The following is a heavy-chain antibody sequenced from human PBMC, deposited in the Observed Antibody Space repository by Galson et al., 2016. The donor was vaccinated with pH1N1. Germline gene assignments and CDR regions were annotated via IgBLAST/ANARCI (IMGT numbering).Heavy chain of an antibody. CDR2: MNAKNGDA. CDR1: GYTFTNYD. J-gene: IGHJ5*02. D-gene: IGHD4-17*01. Sequence: SVKVSCKASGYTFTNYDINWVRQAPGQGLEWLGWMNAKNGDAGYAQKFQGRVTITADESTTTAYMELSSLRSEDTAVYYCARFDYGDYVGWFDPWGQGTLVTVSS. CDR3: ARFDYGDYVGWFDP. V-gene: IGHV1-8*01.